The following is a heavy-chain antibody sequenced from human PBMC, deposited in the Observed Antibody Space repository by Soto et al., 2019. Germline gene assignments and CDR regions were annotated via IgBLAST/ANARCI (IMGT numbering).Heavy chain of an antibody. CDR2: ISSSSSTI. J-gene: IGHJ3*02. CDR3: ARDVWSSGCDGGAFDI. Sequence: EVQLVESGGGLVQPGGSLRLSCAASGFTFSSYSMNWVRQAPGKGLEWVSYISSSSSTIYYADSVKGRFTISRDNAKNSLYLQMSSLRAEDTAVYYCARDVWSSGCDGGAFDIWGQGTMVTVSS. D-gene: IGHD6-19*01. CDR1: GFTFSSYS. V-gene: IGHV3-48*01.